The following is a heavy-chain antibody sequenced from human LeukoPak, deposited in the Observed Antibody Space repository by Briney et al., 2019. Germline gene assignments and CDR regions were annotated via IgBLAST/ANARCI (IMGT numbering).Heavy chain of an antibody. CDR2: IIPIFGTA. CDR3: AIFARGSYRIY. D-gene: IGHD1-26*01. Sequence: ASVKVSCKASGGTFNSDALSWVRQAPGPGLEWMGGIIPIFGTANYAQKFQGRVTITTDESTSTAYMELSSLRSEDTAVYYCAIFARGSYRIYWGQGTLVTVSS. J-gene: IGHJ4*02. CDR1: GGTFNSDA. V-gene: IGHV1-69*05.